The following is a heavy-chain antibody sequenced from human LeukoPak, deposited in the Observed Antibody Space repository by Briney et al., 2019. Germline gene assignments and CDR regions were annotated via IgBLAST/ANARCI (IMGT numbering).Heavy chain of an antibody. J-gene: IGHJ4*02. Sequence: GGSLRLSCAASGFTFRSYGMHWVRQAPGKGLEWVAVIWYDGSNKYYADSLKGRFTISRDNSKNTLYLQMNSLRAEDTAVYYCARPSDILTGSDGYDDYWGQGTLVTVSS. CDR2: IWYDGSNK. D-gene: IGHD3-9*01. V-gene: IGHV3-33*01. CDR1: GFTFRSYG. CDR3: ARPSDILTGSDGYDDY.